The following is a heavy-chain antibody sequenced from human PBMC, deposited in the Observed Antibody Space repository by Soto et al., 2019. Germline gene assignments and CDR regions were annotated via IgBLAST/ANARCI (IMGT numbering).Heavy chain of an antibody. Sequence: QVQLVQSGAEVRKPGASVKVSCKSSGYSLTSYYMHWVGQAPGRGLEWMGITNPSDGSTNYAQKFQGRLTMTTDTSTSTVYMEMSSLRSEDTAMYYCARSYVTSRPIDFWGQGTLVTVSS. CDR3: ARSYVTSRPIDF. CDR2: TNPSDGST. CDR1: GYSLTSYY. V-gene: IGHV1-46*01. D-gene: IGHD3-10*02. J-gene: IGHJ4*02.